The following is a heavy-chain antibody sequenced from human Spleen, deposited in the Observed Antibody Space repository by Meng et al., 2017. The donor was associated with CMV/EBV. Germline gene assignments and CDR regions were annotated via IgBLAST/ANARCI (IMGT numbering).Heavy chain of an antibody. D-gene: IGHD2-2*01. CDR1: GYTFTSYG. CDR2: ISGYDGRA. CDR3: ARDSAKIVIVAAATPDAFDI. V-gene: IGHV1-18*01. Sequence: ASVKVSCKASGYTFTSYGISWVRQAPGQGLEWMGWISGYDGRANYGQKFKGRVTVTTDTSTSTAYMELRSLRSDDTAVYYCARDSAKIVIVAAATPDAFDIWGLGTTVTVSS. J-gene: IGHJ3*02.